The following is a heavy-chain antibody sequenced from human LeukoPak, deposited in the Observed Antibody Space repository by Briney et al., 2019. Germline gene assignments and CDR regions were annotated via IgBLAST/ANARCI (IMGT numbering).Heavy chain of an antibody. CDR2: TGLESVHT. J-gene: IGHJ4*02. V-gene: IGHV3-23*01. D-gene: IGHD3-10*01. CDR3: VRGDDIGKHPTRAYYFDI. CDR1: RFTFTRHA. Sequence: GGSLRLSCAASRFTFTRHAMSWVRQAPGKGLQWVSTTGLESVHTLCADSVQGRFTVSRDNSRNTLDLQMDNLTVDDTAIYYCVRGDDIGKHPTRAYYFDIWGQGTLVSVSS.